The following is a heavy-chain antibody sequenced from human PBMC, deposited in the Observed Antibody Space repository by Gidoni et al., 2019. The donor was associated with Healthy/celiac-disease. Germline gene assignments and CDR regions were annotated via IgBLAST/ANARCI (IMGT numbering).Heavy chain of an antibody. Sequence: EVQLVESGGGLVQPGGSLRLSCAASGFTFSSYSMNWVRQAPGKGLEWVSYISSRSSTIYYADSVKGRFTISRDNAKNSLYLQMNSLRAEDTAVYYCARAGNMITFGGVIGKKEYYFDYWGQGTLVTVSS. CDR1: GFTFSSYS. J-gene: IGHJ4*02. D-gene: IGHD3-16*02. CDR2: ISSRSSTI. V-gene: IGHV3-48*01. CDR3: ARAGNMITFGGVIGKKEYYFDY.